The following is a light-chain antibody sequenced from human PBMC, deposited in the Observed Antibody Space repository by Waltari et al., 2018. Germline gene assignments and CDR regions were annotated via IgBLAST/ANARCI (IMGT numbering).Light chain of an antibody. V-gene: IGKV3-11*01. CDR3: QHRSKWPPLT. CDR2: DSP. Sequence: EIVLTQSPATLSLSPGERATLSCRASQSVGNFLAWYQLKPGQPPRLLIYDSPSRATGIPPRFSGSGSGTDFTLTISSLEPEDFAVYYCQHRSKWPPLTFGGGTKVEIK. CDR1: QSVGNF. J-gene: IGKJ4*01.